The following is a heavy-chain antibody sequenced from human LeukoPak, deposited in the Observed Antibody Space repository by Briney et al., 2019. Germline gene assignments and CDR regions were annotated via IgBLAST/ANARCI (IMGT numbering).Heavy chain of an antibody. D-gene: IGHD5-24*01. CDR2: ISPYNGNT. V-gene: IGHV1-18*01. CDR1: GYGFTSYG. J-gene: IGHJ6*03. CDR3: AREVISLAPRCQDFYFYMDV. Sequence: ASVKVSCKASGYGFTSYGISWVRQAPAQGLQWMGWISPYNGNTHYAQSLRDRVTMSTDTSTSTAYMELRSLTSDDTAVYYCAREVISLAPRCQDFYFYMDVWGQGTTVTVSS.